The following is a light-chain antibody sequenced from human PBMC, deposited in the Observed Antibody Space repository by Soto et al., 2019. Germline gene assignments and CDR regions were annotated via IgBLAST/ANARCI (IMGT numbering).Light chain of an antibody. Sequence: DIQMTQSPSTLSASVGDRVTITCRASQSISSWLARYQQKPGTAPNLLIYKASTLQSGVPSRFSGSGSGTEFTLTISSLQPDDSATYYCQQYSDNWTFGQGTKVDIK. J-gene: IGKJ1*01. CDR2: KAS. V-gene: IGKV1-5*03. CDR1: QSISSW. CDR3: QQYSDNWT.